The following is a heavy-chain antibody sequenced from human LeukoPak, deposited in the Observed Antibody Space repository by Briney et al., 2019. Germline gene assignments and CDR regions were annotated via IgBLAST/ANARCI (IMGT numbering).Heavy chain of an antibody. CDR2: IKQEGSEK. CDR1: GFTFVSFW. J-gene: IGHJ4*02. Sequence: GGSLSLSFAASGFTFVSFWLSGFRKAQGKGLGGVAIIKQEGSEKYYVDSVKGRFTISRDNAKNSLYLQMNSLRAEDTAVYYCARDWWGLGDRNSASRYRLTWGQGILVTVSS. V-gene: IGHV3-7*01. CDR3: ARDWWGLGDRNSASRYRLT. D-gene: IGHD2-2*01.